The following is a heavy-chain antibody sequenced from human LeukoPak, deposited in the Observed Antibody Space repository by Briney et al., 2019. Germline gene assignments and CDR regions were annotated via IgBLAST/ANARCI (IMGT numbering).Heavy chain of an antibody. V-gene: IGHV1-69*05. D-gene: IGHD4/OR15-4a*01. CDR2: IIPIFGTA. CDR1: GGTFSSYA. J-gene: IGHJ4*02. Sequence: SVKVSCKASGGTFSSYAISWVRQAPGQGLEWMGGIIPIFGTANYAQKFQGRVTITTDEPTGTAYMELSSLRSEDTAVYYCARQGYGVSYYFDYWGQGTLVTVSS. CDR3: ARQGYGVSYYFDY.